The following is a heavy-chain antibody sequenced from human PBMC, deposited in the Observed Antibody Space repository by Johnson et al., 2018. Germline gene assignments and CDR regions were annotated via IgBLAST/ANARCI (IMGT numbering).Heavy chain of an antibody. D-gene: IGHD3-16*01. CDR1: GFTFSRYA. J-gene: IGHJ1*01. V-gene: IGHV3-23*04. CDR2: LSASGDPT. CDR3: DRDLHHSGIWFVGYFQH. Sequence: EVQLVESGGGFVQPGGSLRLSCAASGFTFSRYAMSWVRQAPGEGLAWVSALSASGDPTYHADSVKGRFTISRDNSKNTLYLQLKNRRVDDTAVYYVDRDLHHSGIWFVGYFQHWGQGTLVTVSS.